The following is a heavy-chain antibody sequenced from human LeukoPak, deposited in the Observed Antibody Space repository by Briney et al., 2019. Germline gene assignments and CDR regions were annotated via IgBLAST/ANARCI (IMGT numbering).Heavy chain of an antibody. J-gene: IGHJ4*02. Sequence: GGSLRLSCAASGFRFSSYAMSWVRQAPGKGLEWVADVKQDGSEKYYVDSVKGRFTISRDNAKNSLYLQMNSLRAEDTAVYYCAKLPHSSSWYSVDYWGQGTLVTVSS. CDR3: AKLPHSSSWYSVDY. V-gene: IGHV3-7*03. CDR2: VKQDGSEK. CDR1: GFRFSSYA. D-gene: IGHD6-13*01.